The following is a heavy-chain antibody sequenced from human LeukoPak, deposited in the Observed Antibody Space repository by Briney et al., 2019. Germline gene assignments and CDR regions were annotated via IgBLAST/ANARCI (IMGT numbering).Heavy chain of an antibody. CDR3: TKDLEGDTSGYYYVDY. J-gene: IGHJ4*02. D-gene: IGHD3-22*01. V-gene: IGHV3-23*01. Sequence: GGSLRLSCAASGFTFSSYAMSWVRQAPGKGLEWVSAISGSGGSTYYADSVKGRFTISRDNSKNTLYLQMNSLRAEDTAVYYCTKDLEGDTSGYYYVDYWGQGTLVTVSS. CDR1: GFTFSSYA. CDR2: ISGSGGST.